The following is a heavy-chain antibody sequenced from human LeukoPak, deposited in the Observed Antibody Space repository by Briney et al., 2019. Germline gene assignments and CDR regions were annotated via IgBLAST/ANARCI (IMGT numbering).Heavy chain of an antibody. CDR2: INHDATEK. J-gene: IGHJ4*02. CDR1: GFSFDSYW. D-gene: IGHD6-13*01. Sequence: GGSLRLSCLASGFSFDSYWMNWVRQAPGRGLEGVANINHDATEKYYVDSVKGRFTISRDNAKKSLYLQMNRLRADDTAVYHCARVRSAAAGPLDYWGQGTLVTVSS. CDR3: ARVRSAAAGPLDY. V-gene: IGHV3-7*01.